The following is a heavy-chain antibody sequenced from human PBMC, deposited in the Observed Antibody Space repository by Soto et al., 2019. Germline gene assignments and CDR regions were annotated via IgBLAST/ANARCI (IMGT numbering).Heavy chain of an antibody. CDR3: ARDMTGADDY. J-gene: IGHJ4*02. V-gene: IGHV3-74*01. Sequence: EVHLVESGGGLVQPGGSLRLSCAASGFTFSKYWFHWVRQAPGKGLMWVPRIEPYDTGITYADSVKARFTISRDNARNTLYLQLDSLTAEDTAVYYCARDMTGADDYLGQGTLVTVSS. CDR1: GFTFSKYW. CDR2: IEPYDTGI. D-gene: IGHD3-9*01.